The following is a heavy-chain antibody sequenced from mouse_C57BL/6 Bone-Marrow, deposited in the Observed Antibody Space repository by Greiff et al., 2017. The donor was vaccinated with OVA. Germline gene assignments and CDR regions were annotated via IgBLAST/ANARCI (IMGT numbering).Heavy chain of an antibody. CDR1: GFTFSSYG. J-gene: IGHJ2*01. CDR2: ISIGGSYT. V-gene: IGHV5-6*02. D-gene: IGHD2-5*01. Sequence: EVKLVESGGDLVKPGGSLKLSCAASGFTFSSYGMSWVRQTPDKRLEWVATISIGGSYTYYPDSVKGRFTISRDNAKNTLYLQMISLKSEDTAMYYCARRSNLFDYWGQGTTLTVSS. CDR3: ARRSNLFDY.